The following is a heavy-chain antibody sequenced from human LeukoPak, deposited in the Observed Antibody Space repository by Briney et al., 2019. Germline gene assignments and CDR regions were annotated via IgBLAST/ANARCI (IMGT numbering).Heavy chain of an antibody. D-gene: IGHD1-14*01. CDR2: ISAYNGNT. V-gene: IGHV1-18*01. CDR3: SRESETDARVYFRH. CDR1: GYTFTTYG. Sequence: ASVKVSCKASGYTFTTYGISWVRQAPGQGLEWMGWISAYNGNTNYAQKLQGRVTMTTDTSTSTAYMELRSLRSDDTAVYYCSRESETDARVYFRHWGQGTLVTVSS. J-gene: IGHJ1*01.